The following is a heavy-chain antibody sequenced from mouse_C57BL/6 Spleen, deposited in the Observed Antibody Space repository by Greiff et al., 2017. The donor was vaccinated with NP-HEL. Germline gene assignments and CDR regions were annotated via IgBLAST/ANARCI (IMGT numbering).Heavy chain of an antibody. CDR3: AREGYYYGSDY. CDR1: GYTFTSYW. V-gene: IGHV1-55*01. Sequence: QVQLKQPGAELVKPGASVKMSCKASGYTFTSYWITWVKQRPGQGLEWIGDIYPGSGSTNYNEKFKSNATLTVDTSSSTAYMQLSSLTSEDSAVYYCAREGYYYGSDYWGQGTTLTVSS. D-gene: IGHD1-1*01. CDR2: IYPGSGST. J-gene: IGHJ2*01.